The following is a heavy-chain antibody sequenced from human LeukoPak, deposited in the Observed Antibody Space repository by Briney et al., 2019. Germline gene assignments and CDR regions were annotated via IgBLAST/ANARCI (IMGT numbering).Heavy chain of an antibody. Sequence: SETLSLTCSVSGGSISSYHWSWIRQPPGKGLEWIGYIYYSGSTNYNPSLKSRVIISVDTSKNQFSLKLSSVTAADTAEYYCARASGATREFDYWGQGTLVTVSS. CDR3: ARASGATREFDY. CDR1: GGSISSYH. V-gene: IGHV4-59*01. J-gene: IGHJ4*02. CDR2: IYYSGST. D-gene: IGHD1-26*01.